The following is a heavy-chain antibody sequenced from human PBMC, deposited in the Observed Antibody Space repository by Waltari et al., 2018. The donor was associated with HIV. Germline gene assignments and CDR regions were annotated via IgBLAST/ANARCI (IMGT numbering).Heavy chain of an antibody. J-gene: IGHJ5*02. CDR1: GFTFSNSA. CDR3: AKGGRAVAGNWFDP. D-gene: IGHD6-19*01. Sequence: EVQLLESGGGLVQPGGSLRLYCAASGFTFSNSAINWVRQAPGKGLEWVSAISGRGGSTHYADSVKGRFSISRDNSKNTLYLQMNSLRPEDTAIYYCAKGGRAVAGNWFDPWGQGTLVTVSS. V-gene: IGHV3-23*01. CDR2: ISGRGGST.